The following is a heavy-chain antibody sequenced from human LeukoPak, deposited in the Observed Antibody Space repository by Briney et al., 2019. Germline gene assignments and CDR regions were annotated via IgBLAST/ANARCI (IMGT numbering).Heavy chain of an antibody. Sequence: GGSLRLSCAASGFTFSSYAMSWVRQAPGKGLEWVSAISGSGGSTYYADSVKGRFTISRDNSKNTLYLQMNSLRAEDTAVYYCAKVGSSWAPREYNWFDPWGQGTLVTVSS. CDR2: ISGSGGST. D-gene: IGHD6-13*01. V-gene: IGHV3-23*01. CDR3: AKVGSSWAPREYNWFDP. J-gene: IGHJ5*02. CDR1: GFTFSSYA.